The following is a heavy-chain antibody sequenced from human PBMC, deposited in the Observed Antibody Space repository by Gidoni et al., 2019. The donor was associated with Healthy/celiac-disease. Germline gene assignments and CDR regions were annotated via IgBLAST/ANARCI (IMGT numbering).Heavy chain of an antibody. D-gene: IGHD5-18*01. CDR2: IDWDDDK. V-gene: IGHV2-70*15. CDR3: ARGVGYSYGVDY. Sequence: QVTLRESGPALVKPTQTLTLTCTFSGFSLSTSGRCVSWFRQPPGKALEWLARIDWDDDKYYSTSLKTRLTISKDTSKNQVVLTMTNMDPVDTATYYCARGVGYSYGVDYWGQGTLVTVSS. CDR1: GFSLSTSGRC. J-gene: IGHJ4*02.